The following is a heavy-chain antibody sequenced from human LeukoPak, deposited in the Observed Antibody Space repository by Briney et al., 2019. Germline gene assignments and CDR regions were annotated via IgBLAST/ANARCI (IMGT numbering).Heavy chain of an antibody. CDR2: IYYSGST. J-gene: IGHJ4*02. Sequence: SETLSLTCTVAGGSISSGDYYWSWIRQPPGRGLEWIGYIYYSGSTYYNPSLKSRVTISVDTSKNQFSLKLSSVTAADTAVYYCARTPLGSDIVVVPAADYWGQGTLVTVSS. D-gene: IGHD2-2*01. CDR1: GGSISSGDYY. CDR3: ARTPLGSDIVVVPAADY. V-gene: IGHV4-30-4*08.